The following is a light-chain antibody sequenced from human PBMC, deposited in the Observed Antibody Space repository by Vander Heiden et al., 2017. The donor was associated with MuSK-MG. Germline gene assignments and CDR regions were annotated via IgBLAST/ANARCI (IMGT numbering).Light chain of an antibody. CDR3: QHRSKLHT. V-gene: IGKV3D-11*02. Sequence: IVLTHSPATLSLSPGERSTVACRASPSVSSYLAWYQQKPGLAPRLLIHDASTSANGIPDRFNRSGPWQEFTLTISSRVTADFPVYYWQHRSKLHTFGHGTKVDIK. J-gene: IGKJ3*01. CDR1: PSVSSY. CDR2: DAS.